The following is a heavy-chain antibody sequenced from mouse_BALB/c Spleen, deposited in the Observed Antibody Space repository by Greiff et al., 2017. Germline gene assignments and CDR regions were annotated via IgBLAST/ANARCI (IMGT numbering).Heavy chain of an antibody. CDR1: GYSFTGYY. CDR2: INPYNGAT. V-gene: IGHV1-26*01. Sequence: EVQLQQSGPELVKPGASVKISCKASGYSFTGYYMHWVKQSHVKSLEWIGRINPYNGATSYNQNFKDKASLTVDKSSSTAYMELHSLTSEDSAVYYCARSLITTGAMDYWGQGTSVTVSS. D-gene: IGHD2-4*01. J-gene: IGHJ4*01. CDR3: ARSLITTGAMDY.